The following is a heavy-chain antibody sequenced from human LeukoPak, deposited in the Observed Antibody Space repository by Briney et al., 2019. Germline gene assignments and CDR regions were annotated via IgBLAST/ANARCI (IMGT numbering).Heavy chain of an antibody. V-gene: IGHV1-2*02. Sequence: ASVKVSCKASGYTFTGYYMHWARQAPGQGLEWMRWINPNSGCTNYAQKFQGRATMTRDTSISTAYMELSRLRSDDTAVYFCARNASYDILTGYYKDWFDPWGQGTLVTVSS. CDR1: GYTFTGYY. CDR2: INPNSGCT. D-gene: IGHD3-9*01. J-gene: IGHJ5*02. CDR3: ARNASYDILTGYYKDWFDP.